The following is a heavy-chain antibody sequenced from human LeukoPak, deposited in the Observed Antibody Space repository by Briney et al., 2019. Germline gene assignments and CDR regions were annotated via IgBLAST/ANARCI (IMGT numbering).Heavy chain of an antibody. CDR3: ARGRGRGQWLAHYFDS. CDR2: INHSGST. CDR1: GGSFSGAYY. Sequence: SETLSLTCAVYGGSFSGAYYWHWIRQPPGKGLEWIGEINHSGSTNYNPSLKSRVTISIDTSKIQFSLKLSSVTAADTAVYYCARGRGRGQWLAHYFDSWGQGTLVTVSS. D-gene: IGHD6-19*01. V-gene: IGHV4-34*01. J-gene: IGHJ4*02.